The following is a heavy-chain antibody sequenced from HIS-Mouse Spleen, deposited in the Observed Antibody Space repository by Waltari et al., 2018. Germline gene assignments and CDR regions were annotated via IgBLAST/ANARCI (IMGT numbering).Heavy chain of an antibody. CDR1: GFTFSSYA. Sequence: QVQLVESGGGVVQPGRSLRLSCAASGFTFSSYAMHWVRQAPGKGLEWGAVISNDGSNKYYADSVKGRFTISRDNSKNTLYLQMNSLRAEDTAVYYCARAGTLHIVATTFDYWGQGTLVTVSS. J-gene: IGHJ4*02. V-gene: IGHV3-30*04. D-gene: IGHD5-12*01. CDR3: ARAGTLHIVATTFDY. CDR2: ISNDGSNK.